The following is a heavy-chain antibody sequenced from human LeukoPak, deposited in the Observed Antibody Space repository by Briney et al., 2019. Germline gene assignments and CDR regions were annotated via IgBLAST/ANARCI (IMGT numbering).Heavy chain of an antibody. CDR3: ARSGSSWRMHNWFDP. V-gene: IGHV3-23*01. CDR1: GFTFSSYA. J-gene: IGHJ5*02. Sequence: GGSLRLSCAASGFTFSSYAMSWVRQAPGKGLEWVSAISGSGGSTYYADSVKGRFTISRDNSKNTLYLQMNSLRAEDTAVYYCARSGSSWRMHNWFDPWGQGTLVTVSS. CDR2: ISGSGGST. D-gene: IGHD2-15*01.